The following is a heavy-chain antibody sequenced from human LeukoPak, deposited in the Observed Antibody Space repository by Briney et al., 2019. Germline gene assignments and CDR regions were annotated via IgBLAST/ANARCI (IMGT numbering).Heavy chain of an antibody. D-gene: IGHD6-6*01. Sequence: GESLKITCEGSGYTFTNFWIGWVRQMPGKGLEWMGIVSPSDSDTRYSPSFQGQVTISADKSIRTAYLQWSSLKASDTAMYYCARSIAAPNYYYYYMDVWGKGTTVTVSS. CDR3: ARSIAAPNYYYYYMDV. CDR1: GYTFTNFW. J-gene: IGHJ6*03. V-gene: IGHV5-51*01. CDR2: VSPSDSDT.